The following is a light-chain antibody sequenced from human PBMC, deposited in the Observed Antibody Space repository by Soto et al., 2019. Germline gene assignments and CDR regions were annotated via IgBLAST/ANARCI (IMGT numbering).Light chain of an antibody. CDR2: DVS. CDR1: SSDVGGYNY. J-gene: IGLJ1*01. Sequence: QSVLTQPASVSGSPGQSITISCTGTSSDVGGYNYVSWFQQYPGKAPKLIIYDVSNRPSGVSNRFSGSKSGNTASLTISGLQAEDEADYYCSSFTRSGTYVFGNGTKVTVL. CDR3: SSFTRSGTYV. V-gene: IGLV2-14*01.